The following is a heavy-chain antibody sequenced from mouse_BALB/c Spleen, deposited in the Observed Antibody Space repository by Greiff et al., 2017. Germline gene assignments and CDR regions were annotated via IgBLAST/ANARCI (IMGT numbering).Heavy chain of an antibody. CDR2: ISTYYGDA. D-gene: IGHD2-4*01. CDR3: AREADYDGFAY. CDR1: GYTFTDYA. J-gene: IGHJ3*01. Sequence: VQLQQSGAELVRPGVSVKISCKGSGYTFTDYAMHWVKQSHAKSLEWIGVISTYYGDASYNQKFKGKATMTVDKSSSTAYMELARLTSEDSAIYYCAREADYDGFAYWGQGTLVTVSA. V-gene: IGHV1S137*01.